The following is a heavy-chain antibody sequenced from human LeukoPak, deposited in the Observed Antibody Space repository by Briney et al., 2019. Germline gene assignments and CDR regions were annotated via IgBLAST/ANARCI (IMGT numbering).Heavy chain of an antibody. CDR1: GFIFSSYS. J-gene: IGHJ4*02. CDR3: ARAYCSRTSCIE. D-gene: IGHD2-2*01. V-gene: IGHV3-48*01. Sequence: GGSLRLSCAASGFIFSSYSMNWVRQAPGKWLEWVSSISTSSSAIYYADSVKGRFTISRYNAKNSLFLQMDSLRAEDTAVYYCARAYCSRTSCIEWGQGTLVTVSS. CDR2: ISTSSSAI.